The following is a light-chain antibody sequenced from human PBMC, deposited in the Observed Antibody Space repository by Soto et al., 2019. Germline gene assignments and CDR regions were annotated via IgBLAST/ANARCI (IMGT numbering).Light chain of an antibody. CDR2: DVN. CDR3: SSYTSTSALVL. V-gene: IGLV2-14*03. CDR1: SSDIGSYNY. J-gene: IGLJ2*01. Sequence: QSALTQPASVSGSPGQSITISCTGSSSDIGSYNYVSWYQHHPGKAPKFMIYDVNNRPSGVSNRFSGSKSGNTASLTISGLQAEDEADYYCSSYTSTSALVLFGGGTKLTVL.